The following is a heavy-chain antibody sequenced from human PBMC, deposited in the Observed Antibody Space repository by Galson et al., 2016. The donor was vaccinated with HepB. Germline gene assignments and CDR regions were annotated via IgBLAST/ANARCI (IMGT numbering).Heavy chain of an antibody. CDR2: ITSSSDTM. Sequence: SLRLSCAASGFTFRTYTLNWVRQAPGKGLEWIAWITSSSDTMYYEDSVRGRFTISRDNAKNSLYLEMNSLRDEDTAVYYCARDDYFRLGYWGQGTLVTVSS. V-gene: IGHV3-48*02. CDR1: GFTFRTYT. D-gene: IGHD3-16*01. J-gene: IGHJ4*02. CDR3: ARDDYFRLGY.